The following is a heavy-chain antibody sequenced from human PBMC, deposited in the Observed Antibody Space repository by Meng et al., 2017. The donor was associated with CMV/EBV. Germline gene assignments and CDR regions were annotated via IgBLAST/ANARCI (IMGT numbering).Heavy chain of an antibody. D-gene: IGHD1-14*01. CDR1: GGSISRWDYC. J-gene: IGHJ4*02. CDR3: ARVMGPNRIPYYFDY. CDR2: ISSSGST. V-gene: IGHV4-30-4*08. Sequence: VFMQERGPCLLHDSRALFLSCIGVGGSISRWDYCWSWIRQHPGKGLEWIGYISSSGSTYYNPSLMGRVNLSVDTSKNQFYLKLSSVTAADTAVYYCARVMGPNRIPYYFDYWGQGTLVTVFS.